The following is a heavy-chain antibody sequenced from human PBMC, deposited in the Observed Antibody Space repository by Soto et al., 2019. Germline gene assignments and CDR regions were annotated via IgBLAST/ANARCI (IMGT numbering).Heavy chain of an antibody. V-gene: IGHV1-69*01. D-gene: IGHD6-13*01. J-gene: IGHJ5*02. Sequence: QVQLVQSGAEVKKPGSSVKVSCKASGGTFSSYAISWVRQAPGQGLEWMGGIIPIFGTANYAQKFQGRVTITADESAGTAYMEVSSLRSEDTAVYYCASVRGIAAAGWFDPWGQGTLVTVSS. CDR3: ASVRGIAAAGWFDP. CDR1: GGTFSSYA. CDR2: IIPIFGTA.